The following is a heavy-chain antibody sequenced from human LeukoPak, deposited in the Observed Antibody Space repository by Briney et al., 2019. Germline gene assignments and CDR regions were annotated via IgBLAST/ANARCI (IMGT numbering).Heavy chain of an antibody. D-gene: IGHD6-19*01. V-gene: IGHV1-18*01. Sequence: ASVKVSCKTSGYTFTNYGVSWVRQAPGQGLEWMGWISAYNGYTNYAQKLQVRVTMTTDTSTSTAYMELRSLTSDDTAVYYCARSEQWLVPGDYWGQGTLVTVSS. CDR3: ARSEQWLVPGDY. J-gene: IGHJ4*02. CDR1: GYTFTNYG. CDR2: ISAYNGYT.